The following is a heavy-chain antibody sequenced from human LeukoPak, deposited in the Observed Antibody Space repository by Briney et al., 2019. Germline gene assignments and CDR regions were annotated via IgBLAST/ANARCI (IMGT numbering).Heavy chain of an antibody. CDR3: VKDFSGYD. J-gene: IGHJ4*01. CDR1: GFTFSTYD. CDR2: VNSNGDSI. Sequence: GGSLRLSCSASGFTFSTYDMHWVRQAPGKGLEYVSAVNSNGDSIYYADSVKGSFTIPRENSKNTLYLKMSSLRPEDTAVYYCVKDFSGYDWGHGTLVTASS. V-gene: IGHV3-64D*06. D-gene: IGHD5-12*01.